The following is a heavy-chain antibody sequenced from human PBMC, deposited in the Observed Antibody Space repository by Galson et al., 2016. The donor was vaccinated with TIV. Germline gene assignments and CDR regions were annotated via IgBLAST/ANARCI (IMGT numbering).Heavy chain of an antibody. CDR3: ARAAGRNGATCHATCESFDF. Sequence: AISGDSVSSNRAAWNWIRQSPSRGLEWLGRTYCRSRCYYDYAVSVKSRITIESDTSKNQFSLQLNSVTSEDTAVYYCARAAGRNGATCHATCESFDFWGQGTKVTVSS. D-gene: IGHD3-10*01. J-gene: IGHJ3*01. CDR1: GDSVSSNRAA. CDR2: TYCRSRCYY. V-gene: IGHV6-1*01.